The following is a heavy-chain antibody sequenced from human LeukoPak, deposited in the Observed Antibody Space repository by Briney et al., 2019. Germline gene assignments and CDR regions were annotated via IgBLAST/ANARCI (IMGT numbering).Heavy chain of an antibody. CDR1: GGSISSGSYY. D-gene: IGHD5-18*01. J-gene: IGHJ3*02. Sequence: PSETLSLTCTVSGGSISSGSYYWGWIRQPPGKGLEWIGSIYYSGSTYYNPSLKSRVTISVDTSKNQFSLKLSSVTAADTAVYYCARPPRGYSWRNAFDIWGQGTMVTVSS. CDR2: IYYSGST. V-gene: IGHV4-39*01. CDR3: ARPPRGYSWRNAFDI.